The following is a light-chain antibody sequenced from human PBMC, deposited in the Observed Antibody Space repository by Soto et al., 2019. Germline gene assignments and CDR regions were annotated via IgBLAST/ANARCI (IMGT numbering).Light chain of an antibody. V-gene: IGKV3-11*01. J-gene: IGKJ5*01. CDR2: DAS. CDR3: HQRQYWPPIT. Sequence: EIAVTQSPDTLSLSPGERATLSCRASQSLGGSQLAWYQQKPGQAPRLLISDASNRATGIPARFSGSGSGTDFTLTISSLEPEDFAVYYGHQRQYWPPITFGQGTRLEIK. CDR1: QSLGGSQ.